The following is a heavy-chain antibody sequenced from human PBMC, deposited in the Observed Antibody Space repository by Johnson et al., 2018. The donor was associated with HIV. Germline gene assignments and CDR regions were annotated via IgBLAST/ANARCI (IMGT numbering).Heavy chain of an antibody. CDR1: GFTISSKY. D-gene: IGHD6-6*01. Sequence: MLLVESGGGVVQPGGSLRLSCAASGFTISSKYFNWVRQAPGKGLEWVSVIYIGGSTYYADSVKGRFTISRDNSKNTLYLQMNSLRAEDTAIYYCAYSSSPLSGDVFDIWGRGTIVIVSS. CDR3: AYSSSPLSGDVFDI. CDR2: IYIGGST. J-gene: IGHJ3*02. V-gene: IGHV3-66*01.